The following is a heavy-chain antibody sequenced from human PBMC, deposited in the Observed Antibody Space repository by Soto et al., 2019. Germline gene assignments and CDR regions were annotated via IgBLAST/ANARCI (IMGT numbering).Heavy chain of an antibody. J-gene: IGHJ4*02. CDR1: GFTFSSYA. Sequence: GGSLRLSCAASGFTFSSYAMSWVRQAPGKGLEWVSAISGSGGTTYYADSVKGRFTISRDNSKNTLYLQMNSLRAEDTAVYYCAKGKTGVKVSYFDYWGQGTLVTVSS. CDR3: AKGKTGVKVSYFDY. V-gene: IGHV3-23*01. CDR2: ISGSGGTT. D-gene: IGHD7-27*01.